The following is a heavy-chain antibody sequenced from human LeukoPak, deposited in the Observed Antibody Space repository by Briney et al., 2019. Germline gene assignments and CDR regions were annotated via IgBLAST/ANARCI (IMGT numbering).Heavy chain of an antibody. D-gene: IGHD1-1*01. CDR3: VKDRWIPDY. CDR2: ISDTGTNT. V-gene: IGHV3-23*01. J-gene: IGHJ4*02. Sequence: GGSPRLSCAASGFTFASYAMTWVRQAPGKGLEWVSLISDTGTNTYYTDSVKGRFTISRDNSKNSLFLQMNSLRADDTAVYYCVKDRWIPDYWCQGTLVTVSS. CDR1: GFTFASYA.